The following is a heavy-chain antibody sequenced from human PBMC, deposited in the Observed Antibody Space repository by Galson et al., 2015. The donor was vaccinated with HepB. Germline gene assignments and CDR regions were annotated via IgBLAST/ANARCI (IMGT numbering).Heavy chain of an antibody. Sequence: QVQXQESGPXLVKPSETLSLTCAVYGGSFSGYYWSWFRQPPGKGLEWIGEIKHSGSTNYNPSLKSRVTISGYTSKNQFSLKLSSVTAADTAVYYCARGGSVGPXYXDYWGQGTLVTVSS. J-gene: IGHJ4*02. CDR2: IKHSGST. D-gene: IGHD1-26*01. CDR1: GGSFSGYY. V-gene: IGHV4-34*01. CDR3: ARGGSVGPXYXDY.